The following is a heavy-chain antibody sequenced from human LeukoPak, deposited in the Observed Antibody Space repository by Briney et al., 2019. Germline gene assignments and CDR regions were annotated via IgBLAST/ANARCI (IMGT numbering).Heavy chain of an antibody. CDR3: ASHLEFDY. CDR1: GFTFSSYS. D-gene: IGHD3-3*01. CDR2: ISNSSSYI. J-gene: IGHJ4*02. Sequence: GGSLRLSCAASGFTFSSYSMNWVRQAPGKGLEWVSSISNSSSYIYYADSVKGRFTISRDNAKNSLYLQMNSLRAEDTAVYYCASHLEFDYWGQGTLVTVSS. V-gene: IGHV3-21*01.